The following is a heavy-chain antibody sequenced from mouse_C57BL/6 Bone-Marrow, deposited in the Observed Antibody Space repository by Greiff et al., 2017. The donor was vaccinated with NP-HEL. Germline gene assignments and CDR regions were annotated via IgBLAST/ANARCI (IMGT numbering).Heavy chain of an antibody. J-gene: IGHJ1*03. CDR3: AREDYYGSSSSYWYFDV. V-gene: IGHV1-22*01. CDR2: INPNNGGT. D-gene: IGHD1-1*01. CDR1: GYTFTDYN. Sequence: VQLKQSGPELVKPGASVKMSCKASGYTFTDYNMHWVKQSHGKSLEWIGYINPNNGGTSYNQKFKGKATLTVNKSSSTAYMELRSLTSEDSAVYYCAREDYYGSSSSYWYFDVWGTGTTVTVSS.